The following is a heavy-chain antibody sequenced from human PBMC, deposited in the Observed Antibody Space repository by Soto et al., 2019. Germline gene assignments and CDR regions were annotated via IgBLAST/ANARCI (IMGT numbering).Heavy chain of an antibody. CDR1: GFTFTNSA. D-gene: IGHD2-21*01. Sequence: ASVKVSCKASGFTFTNSAVQWVRQARGQRLEWIGWIVVGSGNTNYAQKFQERVTITRDMSTSTAYMELSSLRSEDTAMYYCVRMGFSGDGYLSYYYYGMDVWGQGTTVTVSS. V-gene: IGHV1-58*01. J-gene: IGHJ6*02. CDR2: IVVGSGNT. CDR3: VRMGFSGDGYLSYYYYGMDV.